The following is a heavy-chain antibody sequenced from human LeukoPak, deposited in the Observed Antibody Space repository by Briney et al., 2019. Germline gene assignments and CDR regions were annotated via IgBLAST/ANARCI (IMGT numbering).Heavy chain of an antibody. V-gene: IGHV3-9*01. J-gene: IGHJ4*02. Sequence: GGSLRLSCAVSGFTFDDYAMNWVRLVPGKGLEWVSGISWNSDTIGYGDSVKGRFTISRDNAKNSLYLQMNSLRPEDTALYYCATNGGGDSGYGNFDYWGQGTLVTVSS. CDR3: ATNGGGDSGYGNFDY. CDR2: ISWNSDTI. D-gene: IGHD5-12*01. CDR1: GFTFDDYA.